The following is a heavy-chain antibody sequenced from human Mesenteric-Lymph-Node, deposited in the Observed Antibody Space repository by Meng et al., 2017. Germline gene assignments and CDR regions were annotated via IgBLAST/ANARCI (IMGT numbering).Heavy chain of an antibody. J-gene: IGHJ4*02. CDR2: INLNSGGT. V-gene: IGHV1-2*06. CDR3: AAFYYESSGYFRADY. CDR1: GYTFTGYY. Sequence: QAQLVQSGSEVKTPGVSVMVSCKASGYTFTGYYIHWVRQAPGQGLEWMGRINLNSGGTNYVQKFQGRVTMTWDTSISAAQMELSSLRSDDTAVYYCAAFYYESSGYFRADYWGQGILVTVSS. D-gene: IGHD3-22*01.